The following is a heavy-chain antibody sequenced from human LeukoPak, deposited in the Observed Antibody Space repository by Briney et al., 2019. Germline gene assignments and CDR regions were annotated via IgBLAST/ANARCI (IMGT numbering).Heavy chain of an antibody. Sequence: PSETLSLTCAVYGGSFSGYYWSWIRQPPGKGLEWIGEINHSGSTNYNPSLTSRVTISVDTSKNQFSLKLSSVTAADTAVYYCARISPRRYYYDSSGFYSEVWFDPWGQGTLVTVSS. CDR1: GGSFSGYY. V-gene: IGHV4-34*01. D-gene: IGHD3-22*01. J-gene: IGHJ5*02. CDR3: ARISPRRYYYDSSGFYSEVWFDP. CDR2: INHSGST.